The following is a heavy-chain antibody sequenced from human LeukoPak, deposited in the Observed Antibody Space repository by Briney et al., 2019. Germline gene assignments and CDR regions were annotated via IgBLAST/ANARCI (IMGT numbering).Heavy chain of an antibody. Sequence: SETLSLTCAVYGGSFSGYYWSWIRQPAGKGLEWIGRINTSGSTNYNPSLKSRVTMSIDTSKNQFSLKMTSVTAADTAAYYCARGAEIGDTGHYYYVWIDPWGQGTLVTVSS. CDR2: INTSGST. CDR1: GGSFSGYY. D-gene: IGHD3-22*01. V-gene: IGHV4-59*10. CDR3: ARGAEIGDTGHYYYVWIDP. J-gene: IGHJ5*02.